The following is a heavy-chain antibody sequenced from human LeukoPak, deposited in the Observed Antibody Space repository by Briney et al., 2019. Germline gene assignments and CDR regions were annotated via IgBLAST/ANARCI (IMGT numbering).Heavy chain of an antibody. Sequence: PGGSLRLSCAASGFTFSSYAMSWVRQAPGKGLEWVSAISGSGGSTYYADSVKGRFTISRDNSKNTLYLQMNSLRAEDTAVYYCAKDQDFDYYYGMDVWGQGTTVTVSS. V-gene: IGHV3-23*01. CDR3: AKDQDFDYYYGMDV. CDR2: ISGSGGST. D-gene: IGHD2-15*01. CDR1: GFTFSSYA. J-gene: IGHJ6*02.